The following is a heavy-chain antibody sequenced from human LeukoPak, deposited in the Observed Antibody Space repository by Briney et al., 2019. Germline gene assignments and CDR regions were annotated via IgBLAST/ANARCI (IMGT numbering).Heavy chain of an antibody. CDR3: ARIDILTGYAAVGDC. CDR1: GFTFSSYA. D-gene: IGHD3-9*01. V-gene: IGHV3-23*01. J-gene: IGHJ4*02. CDR2: ISGGGA. Sequence: GGSLRLSCAASGFTFSSYAMSWVRQTPGKGLEWLSTISGGGAFYADSVRGRFTISRDNSKNTLQLQLNSLRVEDTAVYYCARIDILTGYAAVGDCWGQGALVTVSS.